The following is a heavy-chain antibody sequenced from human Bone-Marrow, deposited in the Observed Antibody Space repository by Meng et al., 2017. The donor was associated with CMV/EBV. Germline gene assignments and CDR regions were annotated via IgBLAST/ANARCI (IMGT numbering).Heavy chain of an antibody. V-gene: IGHV3-23*01. CDR3: AKALGLTGDAFDI. D-gene: IGHD1-14*01. CDR2: ISGSGGSK. J-gene: IGHJ3*02. Sequence: GESLKISCAASGFTFSSYAMSWVRQAPGKGLEWVSAISGSGGSKYYADSVKGRFTISRDNSKNTLYLQMNRLRAEDRAVYYCAKALGLTGDAFDIWGHGTMVTVSS. CDR1: GFTFSSYA.